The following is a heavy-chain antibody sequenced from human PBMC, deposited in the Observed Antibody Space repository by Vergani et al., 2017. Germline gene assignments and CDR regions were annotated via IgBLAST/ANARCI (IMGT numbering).Heavy chain of an antibody. Sequence: QVQLVQSGAEVKKPGASVKVSCKASGYTFTSYGISWVRQAPGQGIEWMGWISAYKVNTNYAQKLQGRVTMTTDTSTGTAYMELRSLRSDDTAVYYCARAPVWFGETLKSLDYWGQGTLVTVSS. V-gene: IGHV1-18*01. D-gene: IGHD3-10*01. CDR3: ARAPVWFGETLKSLDY. CDR2: ISAYKVNT. J-gene: IGHJ4*02. CDR1: GYTFTSYG.